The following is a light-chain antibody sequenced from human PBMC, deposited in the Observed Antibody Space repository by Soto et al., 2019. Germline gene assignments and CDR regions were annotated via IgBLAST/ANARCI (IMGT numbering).Light chain of an antibody. CDR3: SSYTSSSTYV. CDR2: DVS. CDR1: ISDVGGYSY. V-gene: IGLV2-14*01. J-gene: IGLJ1*01. Sequence: QSVLTQPASVSGSPGQSITISCTGTISDVGGYSYASWYQQHPGKAPKLMIYDVSNRPSGVSNRFSGSKSGNTASLTISGLQAEDEADYYCSSYTSSSTYVFGTGTKVTVL.